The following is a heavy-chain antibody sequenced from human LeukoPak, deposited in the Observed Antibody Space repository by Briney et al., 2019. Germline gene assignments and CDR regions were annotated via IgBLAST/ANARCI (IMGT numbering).Heavy chain of an antibody. D-gene: IGHD3-22*01. CDR1: GGSISSGGYY. CDR3: ARAPDYYDSSWYFDL. V-gene: IGHV4-30-2*01. Sequence: SETLSLTCTVSGGSISSGGYYWSWIRQPPGKGLEWIGYIYHSGSTYYNPSLKSRVTISVDTSKNQFSLKLSSVTAADTAVYYCARAPDYYDSSWYFDLWGRGTLVTVSS. CDR2: IYHSGST. J-gene: IGHJ2*01.